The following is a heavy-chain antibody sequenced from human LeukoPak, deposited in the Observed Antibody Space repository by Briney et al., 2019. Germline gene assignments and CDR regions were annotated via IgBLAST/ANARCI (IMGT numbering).Heavy chain of an antibody. CDR1: GFTVSSNY. J-gene: IGHJ4*02. Sequence: PGGSLRLSCAVSGFTVSSNYMSWVRQAPGKGLEWVSVIYSGGTTYYADSVKGRFTISRDNSKNTLYLQMNSLRAEDTAVYYCARDLYFETSGYYYSDYWGQGTLVTVSS. D-gene: IGHD3-22*01. V-gene: IGHV3-53*01. CDR3: ARDLYFETSGYYYSDY. CDR2: IYSGGTT.